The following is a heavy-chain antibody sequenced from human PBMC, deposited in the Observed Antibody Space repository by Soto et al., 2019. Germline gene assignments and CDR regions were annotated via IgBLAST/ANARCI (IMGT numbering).Heavy chain of an antibody. CDR2: IKGDGSEI. CDR1: GFTFRRFW. CDR3: ASEYR. J-gene: IGHJ4*02. D-gene: IGHD3-16*02. Sequence: EVPLVESGGGLVQPGGSLRLSCAASGFTFRRFWTSWVRQAPGKGLEWVASIKGDGSEINYVDSVKGRFTISRDNAKNSLYLQMNSLRVDDTAVYYCASEYRWGQGTLVTVSS. V-gene: IGHV3-7*01.